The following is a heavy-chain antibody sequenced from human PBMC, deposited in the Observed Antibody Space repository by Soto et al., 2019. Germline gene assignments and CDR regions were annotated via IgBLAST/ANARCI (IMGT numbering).Heavy chain of an antibody. CDR2: IYYSGST. V-gene: IGHV4-59*12. J-gene: IGHJ4*02. CDR3: ARDSGSSHFDY. D-gene: IGHD6-13*01. Sequence: SETLSLTCAVSGDSISSYYWSWIRQPPGKGLEWIGYIYYSGSTNYNPSLKSRVTISVDTSKNQFSLKLSSVTAADTAVYYCARDSGSSHFDYWGQGTLVTVSS. CDR1: GDSISSYY.